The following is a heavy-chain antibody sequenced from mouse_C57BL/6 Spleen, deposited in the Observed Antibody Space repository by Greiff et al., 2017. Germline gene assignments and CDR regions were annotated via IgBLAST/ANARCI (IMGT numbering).Heavy chain of an antibody. CDR3: ARGGYYYGSSYPFDY. CDR1: GYTFTSYW. D-gene: IGHD1-1*01. V-gene: IGHV1-55*01. J-gene: IGHJ2*01. CDR2: IYPGSGST. Sequence: VQLQQSGAELVKPGASVKMSCKASGYTFTSYWITWVKQRPGQGLEWIGDIYPGSGSTNYNEKFKSKATLTVDTSSSTAYMQLSSLTSEDSAVYYCARGGYYYGSSYPFDYWGQGTTLTVSS.